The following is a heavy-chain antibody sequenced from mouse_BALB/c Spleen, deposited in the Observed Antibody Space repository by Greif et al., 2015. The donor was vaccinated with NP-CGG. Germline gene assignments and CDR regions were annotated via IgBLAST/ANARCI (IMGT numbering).Heavy chain of an antibody. J-gene: IGHJ3*01. CDR2: IYYSGTI. Sequence: DVMLVESGPGLVKPSQTVSLTCTVTGISITTGNYRWSWIRQFPGNKLVWIGYIYYSGTITYNPSLTSRTTITRDTSKNQFFLEMNSLTAEDTATYYCTRDYYGSSFAYWGQGTLVTVSA. CDR3: TRDYYGSSFAY. V-gene: IGHV3-5*02. CDR1: GISITTGNYR. D-gene: IGHD1-1*01.